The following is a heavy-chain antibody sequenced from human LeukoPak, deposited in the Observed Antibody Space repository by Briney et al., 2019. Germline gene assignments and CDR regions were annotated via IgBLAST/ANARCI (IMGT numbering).Heavy chain of an antibody. D-gene: IGHD1-26*01. CDR2: IWYDGSNK. V-gene: IGHV3-33*06. CDR1: GFTFSSYG. Sequence: GGSLRLSCAASGFTFSSYGMHWVRQAPGKGLEWVAVIWYDGSNKYYADSVKGRFTISRDNSKNTLYLQMNSLRAEDTAVYYCAKVRLQWELLPDYWGQGTLVTVSS. CDR3: AKVRLQWELLPDY. J-gene: IGHJ4*02.